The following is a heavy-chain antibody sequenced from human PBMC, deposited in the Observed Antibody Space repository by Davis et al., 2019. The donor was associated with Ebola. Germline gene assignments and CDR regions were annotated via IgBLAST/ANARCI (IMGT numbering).Heavy chain of an antibody. CDR3: ARGLAAAYFDY. J-gene: IGHJ4*02. D-gene: IGHD6-13*01. V-gene: IGHV3-30*14. CDR1: GFIFKTYT. CDR2: IPYDGKDI. Sequence: GESLKISCAASGFIFKTYTMHWVRQAPGKGLEWVAVIPYDGKDISYAESVRGRFTISRDNSKNTLYLQMGSLRAEDMAVYYCARGLAAAYFDYWGQGTLVTVSS.